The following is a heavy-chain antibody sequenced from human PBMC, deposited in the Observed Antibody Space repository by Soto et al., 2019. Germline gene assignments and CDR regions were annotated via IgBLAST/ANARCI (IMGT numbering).Heavy chain of an antibody. Sequence: GGSLRLSCAASGFTFNNYAINWVRQAPGKGLEWVSSISGSGASTYYADSVKGRFTISRDNSKNTLYLQMNTLRAEDTAVYYCAIVAIRCFGPNLFDSWGKGSLVPGSS. CDR1: GFTFNNYA. CDR2: ISGSGAST. V-gene: IGHV3-23*01. J-gene: IGHJ5*01. CDR3: AIVAIRCFGPNLFDS. D-gene: IGHD3-16*01.